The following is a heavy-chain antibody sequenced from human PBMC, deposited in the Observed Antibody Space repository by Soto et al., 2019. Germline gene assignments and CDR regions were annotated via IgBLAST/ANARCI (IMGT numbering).Heavy chain of an antibody. J-gene: IGHJ2*01. CDR3: ARDRYFDR. V-gene: IGHV4-31*03. CDR1: GDPINSGGYF. Sequence: QVQLQESGPGLVKPSQTLSLTCSVSGDPINSGGYFWSWIRQLPGKGLEWIGNIFYNGSTYYNPSLKSRVTISLDTSKSQFSLNLSTVTAADTAVYFCARDRYFDRWGRGTLVTVSS. CDR2: IFYNGST.